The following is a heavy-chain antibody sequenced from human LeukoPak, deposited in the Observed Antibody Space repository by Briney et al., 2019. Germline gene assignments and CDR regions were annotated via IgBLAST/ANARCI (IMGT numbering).Heavy chain of an antibody. V-gene: IGHV1-2*02. D-gene: IGHD6-13*01. CDR3: ASRGEYSSSWYGLPIPFDY. J-gene: IGHJ4*02. Sequence: ASVKVSCKASGYTFTGYYMHWVRQAPGQGLEWMGWINPNSGGTNYAQKFQGRVTMTRDTSISTAYVELSRLRSDDTAVYYCASRGEYSSSWYGLPIPFDYWGQGTLVTVSS. CDR2: INPNSGGT. CDR1: GYTFTGYY.